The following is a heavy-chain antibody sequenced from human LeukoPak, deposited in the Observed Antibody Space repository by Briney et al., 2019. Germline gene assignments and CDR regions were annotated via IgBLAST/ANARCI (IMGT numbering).Heavy chain of an antibody. V-gene: IGHV4-59*01. J-gene: IGHJ3*02. D-gene: IGHD4-23*01. CDR2: IYYSGST. CDR3: ARDLGLRYDGNSDAFDI. Sequence: SETLSLTCTVSGGSISTYYWSWIRQPPGKGLEWIGCIYYSGSTIYNPSLKSRVTISVEKSKNQFSLKLGSVTAADTAVYYCARDLGLRYDGNSDAFDIWGQGTMVTVSS. CDR1: GGSISTYY.